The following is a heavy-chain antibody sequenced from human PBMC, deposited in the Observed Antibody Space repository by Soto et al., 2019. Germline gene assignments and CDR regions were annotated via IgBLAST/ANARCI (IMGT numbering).Heavy chain of an antibody. D-gene: IGHD3-3*01. CDR3: ARGYYDFWSGSWFDP. V-gene: IGHV4-59*01. CDR1: GGSISSYY. J-gene: IGHJ5*02. CDR2: IYYSGST. Sequence: PWETLSLTCTVSGGSISSYYWSWIRQPPGKGLEWIGYIYYSGSTNYNPSLKSRVTISVDTSKNQFSLKLSSVTAADTAVYYCARGYYDFWSGSWFDPWGQGTLVTVSS.